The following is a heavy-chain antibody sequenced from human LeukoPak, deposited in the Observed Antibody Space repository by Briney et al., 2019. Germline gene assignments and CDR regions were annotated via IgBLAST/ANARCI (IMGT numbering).Heavy chain of an antibody. CDR1: GGSFSGYY. Sequence: SETLSLTCAVYGGSFSGYYWSWIRQPPGKGLEWIGEINHSGSTNYNPSLKSRVAISVDTSKNQFSLKLSSVTAADTAVYYCARGRGRPYYVWGSYRPDAFDIWGQGTMVTVSS. V-gene: IGHV4-34*01. J-gene: IGHJ3*02. D-gene: IGHD3-16*02. CDR3: ARGRGRPYYVWGSYRPDAFDI. CDR2: INHSGST.